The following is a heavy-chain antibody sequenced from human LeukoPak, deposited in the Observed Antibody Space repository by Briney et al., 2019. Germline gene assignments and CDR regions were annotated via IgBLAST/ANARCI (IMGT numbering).Heavy chain of an antibody. CDR2: INPNSGGT. CDR1: GYTFTSYD. CDR3: ARLHRG. V-gene: IGHV1-2*02. J-gene: IGHJ4*02. Sequence: ASVKVSCKASGYTFTSYDINWVRQATGQGLEWMGWINPNSGGTNYAQKFQGRVTMTRDTSVSTAYMELSRLRSDDTAVYYCARLHRGWGQGTLVTVSS.